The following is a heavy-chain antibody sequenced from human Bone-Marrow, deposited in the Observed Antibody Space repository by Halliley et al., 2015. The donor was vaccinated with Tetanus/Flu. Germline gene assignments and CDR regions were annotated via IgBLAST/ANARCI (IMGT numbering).Heavy chain of an antibody. V-gene: IGHV4-30-4*01. Sequence: TLSLTCTVSDGSITSDSFYWSWIRQDPRKGLEWIGYIFHSGSAYYNPSLQSRVNIVMDTSNNQFTLTLKSVTAEDTAMYYCASPAHSGSGGVYDEKDDAFDVWGPGTMVTVSS. CDR2: IFHSGSA. CDR3: ASPAHSGSGGVYDEKDDAFDV. CDR1: DGSITSDSFY. D-gene: IGHD3-10*01. J-gene: IGHJ3*01.